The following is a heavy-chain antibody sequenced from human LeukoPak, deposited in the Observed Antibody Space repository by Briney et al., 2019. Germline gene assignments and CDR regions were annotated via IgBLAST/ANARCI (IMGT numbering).Heavy chain of an antibody. CDR3: ATPTSKDYYYGMDV. V-gene: IGHV3-48*04. CDR2: ISSSGSTI. CDR1: GFTFITYG. J-gene: IGHJ6*02. Sequence: QPGRSLRLSCAASGFTFITYGMHWVRQAPGKGLEWVSYISSSGSTIYYADSVKGRFTISRDNAKNSLYLQMNSLRAEDTAVYYCATPTSKDYYYGMDVWGQGTTVTVSS.